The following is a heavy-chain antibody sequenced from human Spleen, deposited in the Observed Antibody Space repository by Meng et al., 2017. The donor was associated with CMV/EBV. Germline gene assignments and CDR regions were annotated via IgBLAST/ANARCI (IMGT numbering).Heavy chain of an antibody. Sequence: GGSLRLSCAASGFTFSSYSMNWVRQAPGKGLEWVSYISSSSSTIYYADSVKGRFTISRDNAKNSLYLQMNSLRAEDTAVYYCARDNPYRRYGMDVWGQGTTVTVSS. CDR2: ISSSSSTI. D-gene: IGHD1-14*01. CDR1: GFTFSSYS. J-gene: IGHJ6*02. V-gene: IGHV3-48*04. CDR3: ARDNPYRRYGMDV.